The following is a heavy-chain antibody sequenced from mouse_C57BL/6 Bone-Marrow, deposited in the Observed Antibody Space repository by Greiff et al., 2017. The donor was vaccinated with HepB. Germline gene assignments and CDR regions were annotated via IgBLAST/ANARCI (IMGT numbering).Heavy chain of an antibody. Sequence: EVQVVESGEGLVKPGGSLKLSCAASGFTFSSYAMSWVRQTPEKRLEWVAYISSGGDYIYYADTVKGRFTISRDNARNTLYLQMSSLKSEDTAMYYCTRGTSLYHYYAMDYWGQGTSVTVSS. CDR1: GFTFSSYA. D-gene: IGHD2-1*01. J-gene: IGHJ4*01. CDR3: TRGTSLYHYYAMDY. CDR2: ISSGGDYI. V-gene: IGHV5-9-1*02.